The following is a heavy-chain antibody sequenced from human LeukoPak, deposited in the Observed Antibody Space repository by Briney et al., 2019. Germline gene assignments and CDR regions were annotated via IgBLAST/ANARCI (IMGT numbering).Heavy chain of an antibody. CDR2: ISWNSGSI. V-gene: IGHV3-9*01. J-gene: IGHJ3*02. CDR3: AKDIGNSRGQDAFDI. Sequence: PGRSLRLSCAASGFTFDDYAMHWVRQAPGKGLEWVSGISWNSGSIGYADSVKGRFTISRDNAKNSLYLQMNSLRAEDTALYYCAKDIGNSRGQDAFDIWGQGTMVTVSS. D-gene: IGHD2/OR15-2a*01. CDR1: GFTFDDYA.